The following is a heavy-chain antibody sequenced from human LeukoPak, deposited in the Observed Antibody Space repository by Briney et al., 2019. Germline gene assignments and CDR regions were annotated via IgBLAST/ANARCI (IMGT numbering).Heavy chain of an antibody. CDR2: INHSGST. D-gene: IGHD6-6*01. J-gene: IGHJ6*03. V-gene: IGHV4-34*01. CDR3: ARAGYSSSSRSYYYYMDD. CDR1: GGSFSGYY. Sequence: SETLSLTCAVYGGSFSGYYWSWIRQPPGKGLEWIGEINHSGSTNYNPSLKSRVTISVDTSKNQFSLKLSSVTAADTAVYYCARAGYSSSSRSYYYYMDDWGKGTTVTVSS.